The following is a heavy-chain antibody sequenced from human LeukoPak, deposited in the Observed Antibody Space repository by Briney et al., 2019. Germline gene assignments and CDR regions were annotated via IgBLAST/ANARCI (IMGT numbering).Heavy chain of an antibody. CDR1: GFTFSSYA. CDR3: ARWAPITMVRGVIIPYYMDV. D-gene: IGHD3-10*01. V-gene: IGHV3-23*01. J-gene: IGHJ6*03. CDR2: ISGSGGST. Sequence: GGSLRLSCAASGFTFSSYAMSWVRQAPGKGLEWVSAISGSGGSTYYADSVKGRFTISRDNAKNTLYLQMNSLRAEDTAVYYCARWAPITMVRGVIIPYYMDVWGKGTTVTVSS.